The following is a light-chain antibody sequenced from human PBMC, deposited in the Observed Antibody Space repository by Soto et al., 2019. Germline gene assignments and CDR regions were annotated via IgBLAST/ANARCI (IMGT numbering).Light chain of an antibody. Sequence: EIVLTQSPGTLSLSPGERATLSCRASESVSSRYLGWYQQKPGQAPRLLIYGASSRATGIPERFSGSGSGTGFTLTISRLEPEDFAVYYCQQYGSSPRTFGQGTKVEIK. CDR3: QQYGSSPRT. V-gene: IGKV3-20*01. CDR2: GAS. J-gene: IGKJ1*01. CDR1: ESVSSRY.